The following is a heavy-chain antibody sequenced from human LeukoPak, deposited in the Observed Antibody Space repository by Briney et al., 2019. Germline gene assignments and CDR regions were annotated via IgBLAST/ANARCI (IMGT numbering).Heavy chain of an antibody. CDR3: ARETFWSGYINFDY. J-gene: IGHJ4*02. D-gene: IGHD3-3*01. Sequence: SETLSLTCAASGGSISSSNWWSWVRQPPGKGLEWIGEIYHSGSTNYNPSLKSRVTLSVDTSKNQFSLKLSSVTAADTAVYYCARETFWSGYINFDYWGQGTLVTVSS. CDR1: GGSISSSNW. V-gene: IGHV4-4*02. CDR2: IYHSGST.